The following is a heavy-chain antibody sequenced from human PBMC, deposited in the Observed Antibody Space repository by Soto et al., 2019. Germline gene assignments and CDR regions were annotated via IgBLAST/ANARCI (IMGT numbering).Heavy chain of an antibody. CDR3: ARQPPPLKYSRSSGRFDY. V-gene: IGHV6-1*01. J-gene: IGHJ4*02. D-gene: IGHD6-6*01. CDR2: TYYRSKWYN. CDR1: GDSVSSNSAA. Sequence: SQTLSLTFVISGDSVSSNSAAWNWIRQSPSRGLEWLGRTYYRSKWYNDYAVSVKSRITINPDTSKNQFSLQLNSVTPEDTAVYYCARQPPPLKYSRSSGRFDYRGQGNLVTV.